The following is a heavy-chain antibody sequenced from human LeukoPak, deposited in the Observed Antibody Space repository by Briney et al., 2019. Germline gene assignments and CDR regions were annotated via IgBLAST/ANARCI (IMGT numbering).Heavy chain of an antibody. CDR3: ARRVGSFPDYYYRMDV. J-gene: IGHJ6*02. D-gene: IGHD6-13*01. CDR1: GGTFSSYA. Sequence: GASVKVSCKASGGTFSSYAISCVRQAPGQGLEWMGRIIPIFGIANYAQMFQGRVSISADKSTSTDYIEMSSLRSEDTAVYYCARRVGSFPDYYYRMDVWGQGTTVTVSS. CDR2: IIPIFGIA. V-gene: IGHV1-69*04.